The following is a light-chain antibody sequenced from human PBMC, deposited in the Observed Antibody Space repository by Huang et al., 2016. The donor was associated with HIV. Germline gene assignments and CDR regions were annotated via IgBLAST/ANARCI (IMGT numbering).Light chain of an antibody. CDR2: GAS. J-gene: IGKJ2*01. Sequence: EIVMTQSPATLSVSPGDRVTLSCRASQSVSKHLAWYQQRPGQSPRLLVYGASTRAIGIPPRFSGSGSGTEFTLTINSLQSEDFAVYFCQQYNNWPRGTFGQGTKLEIK. CDR3: QQYNNWPRGT. V-gene: IGKV3-15*01. CDR1: QSVSKH.